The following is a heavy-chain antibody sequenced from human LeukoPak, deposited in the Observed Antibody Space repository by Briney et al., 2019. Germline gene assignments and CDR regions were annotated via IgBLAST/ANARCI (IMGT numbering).Heavy chain of an antibody. J-gene: IGHJ4*02. CDR2: ISAYNGNT. D-gene: IGHD6-19*01. CDR3: ARSPDPLAVAGTLRA. CDR1: GYTFTTYG. V-gene: IGHV1-18*01. Sequence: ASVKVSCKASGYTFTTYGISWVRQAPGQGLEWMGWISAYNGNTNYAQKLQGRVTMTTDTSTSTAYMELRSLRSDDTAVYYCARSPDPLAVAGTLRAWGQGTLVTVSS.